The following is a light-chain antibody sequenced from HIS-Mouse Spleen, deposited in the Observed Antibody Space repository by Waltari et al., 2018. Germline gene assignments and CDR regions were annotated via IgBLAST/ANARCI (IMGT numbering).Light chain of an antibody. CDR3: CSYAGSYTWV. J-gene: IGLJ3*02. CDR1: RRYVGGYNY. CDR2: DVS. Sequence: QSALTQPRSVSGSPGQSVTIPCPGTRRYVGGYNYVPWYQQHPGKAPKLMIYDVSKRPSGVPDRFSGSKSGNTASLTISGLQAEDEADYYCCSYAGSYTWVFGGGTKLTVL. V-gene: IGLV2-11*01.